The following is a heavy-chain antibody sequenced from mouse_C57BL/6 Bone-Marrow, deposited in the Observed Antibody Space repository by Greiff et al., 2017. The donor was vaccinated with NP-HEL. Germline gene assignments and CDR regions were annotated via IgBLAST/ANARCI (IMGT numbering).Heavy chain of an antibody. V-gene: IGHV1-82*01. CDR1: GYAFSSSW. J-gene: IGHJ4*01. Sequence: VQLVESGPELVKPGASVKISCKASGYAFSSSWMNWVKQRPGKGLEWIGRIYPGDGDTNYNGKFKGKATLTADKSSSTAYMQLSSLTSEDSAVYFCARSANYSNSYAMDYWGQGTSVTVSS. CDR2: IYPGDGDT. D-gene: IGHD2-5*01. CDR3: ARSANYSNSYAMDY.